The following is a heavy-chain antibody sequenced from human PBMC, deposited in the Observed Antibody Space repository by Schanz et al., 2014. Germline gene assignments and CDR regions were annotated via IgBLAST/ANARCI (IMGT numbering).Heavy chain of an antibody. Sequence: EVHLLESGGGLVPPGGSLRLSCAASGFTFSSYAMSWVRQAPGKGLEWVSAISGSGGSTYYADSVKGRFTISRDNSKNTVYIQMNSLRAEDTAVYYCARGGPAYYFDDWGQGTLVTVSS. J-gene: IGHJ4*02. CDR3: ARGGPAYYFDD. CDR1: GFTFSSYA. V-gene: IGHV3-23*01. CDR2: ISGSGGST.